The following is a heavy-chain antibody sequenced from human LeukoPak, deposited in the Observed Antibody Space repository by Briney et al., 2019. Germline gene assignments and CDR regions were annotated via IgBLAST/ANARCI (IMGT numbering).Heavy chain of an antibody. J-gene: IGHJ3*02. D-gene: IGHD4-11*01. CDR2: IIPILGIA. Sequence: SVKVSCKASGGTFSSYAISWGRQALGQGLEWMGRIIPILGIANYAQKFQGRVTITADKSTSTAYIGLSSLRSEDTAVYYCARDPKMTTLAPGAFDIWGQGTMVTVSS. CDR3: ARDPKMTTLAPGAFDI. CDR1: GGTFSSYA. V-gene: IGHV1-69*04.